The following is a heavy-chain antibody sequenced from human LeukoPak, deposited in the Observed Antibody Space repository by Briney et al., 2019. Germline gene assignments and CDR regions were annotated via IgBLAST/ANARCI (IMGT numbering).Heavy chain of an antibody. J-gene: IGHJ4*02. V-gene: IGHV1-69*01. Sequence: GSSVKVSCKASGGTFNNYAITWVRQAPGQGLEWMGGIIPIFGTANYAQKFQGRVTITAGESTSTAYMELSSLRSEDTAVYYCATGTGGYSYGYGHFDYWGQGTLVTVSS. D-gene: IGHD5-18*01. CDR3: ATGTGGYSYGYGHFDY. CDR1: GGTFNNYA. CDR2: IIPIFGTA.